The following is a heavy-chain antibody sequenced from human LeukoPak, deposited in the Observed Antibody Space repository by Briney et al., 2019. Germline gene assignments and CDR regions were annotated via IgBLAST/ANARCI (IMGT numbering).Heavy chain of an antibody. D-gene: IGHD3-22*01. CDR2: IYHSGST. CDR1: GGSSSSSNW. V-gene: IGHV4-4*02. Sequence: SETLSLTCAVSGGSSSSSNWWSWVRQPPGKGLEWIGEIYHSGSTNYNPSLKSRVTISVDKSKNQFSLKLSSVTAADTAVYYCARATYYYDSSGYPTYYFDYWGQGTLVTVSS. CDR3: ARATYYYDSSGYPTYYFDY. J-gene: IGHJ4*02.